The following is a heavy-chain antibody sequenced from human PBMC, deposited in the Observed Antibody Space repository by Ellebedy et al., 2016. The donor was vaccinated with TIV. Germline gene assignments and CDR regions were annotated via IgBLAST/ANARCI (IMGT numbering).Heavy chain of an antibody. J-gene: IGHJ4*02. D-gene: IGHD5-12*01. Sequence: GESLKISCAASGFTFSRSGMHWVRQAPGKGLEWVAIIWLDGSKEYYADSVKGRFTISRDNSKNTLYLQMSSLRAEDTAVYYCAKFSGRDFRKYYLDSWGQGTLVTVSS. V-gene: IGHV3-33*06. CDR2: IWLDGSKE. CDR3: AKFSGRDFRKYYLDS. CDR1: GFTFSRSG.